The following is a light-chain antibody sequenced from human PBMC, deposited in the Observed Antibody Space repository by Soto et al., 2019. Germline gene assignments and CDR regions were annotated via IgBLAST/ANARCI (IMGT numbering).Light chain of an antibody. J-gene: IGKJ5*01. CDR1: QDISKW. V-gene: IGKV1D-12*01. CDR3: QEAYSCLVT. CDR2: TAS. Sequence: DSHVTHSPSSVSAAVGARVNMNCRASQDISKWIGWYQQKPGRAPKLLIHTASTIQREVPSRFSVSGSGTDFTLTISSPQPEDFATYYCQEAYSCLVTFCLGTRLEIK.